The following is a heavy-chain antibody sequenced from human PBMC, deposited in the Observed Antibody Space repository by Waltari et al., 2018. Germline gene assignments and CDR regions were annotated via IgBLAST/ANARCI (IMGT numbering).Heavy chain of an antibody. Sequence: EVQLLESGGGLVQPGGSLRLSCSASGFPFGRYAMSWVRQAPGKGLEWVSVSDSGGSTYYADSVKGRFTISRDNSKNTLYLQMNSLRAEDTAVYYCAKGGVFDYWGQGTLVTVSS. CDR1: GFPFGRYA. V-gene: IGHV3-23*03. J-gene: IGHJ4*02. D-gene: IGHD3-10*01. CDR3: AKGGVFDY. CDR2: SDSGGST.